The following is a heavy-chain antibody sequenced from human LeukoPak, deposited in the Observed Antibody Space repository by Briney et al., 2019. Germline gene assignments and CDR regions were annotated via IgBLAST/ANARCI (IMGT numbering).Heavy chain of an antibody. CDR1: GGSISSGGYS. J-gene: IGHJ5*02. D-gene: IGHD4-11*01. CDR2: IYHSGST. CDR3: ARAIYSNAGFDP. Sequence: PSQTLSLTCAVSGGSISSGGYSWSWIRQPPGKGLEWIGYIYHSGSTCYNPSLKSRVTISVDRSKNQFSLKLSSVTAADTAVYYCARAIYSNAGFDPWGQGTLVTVSS. V-gene: IGHV4-30-2*01.